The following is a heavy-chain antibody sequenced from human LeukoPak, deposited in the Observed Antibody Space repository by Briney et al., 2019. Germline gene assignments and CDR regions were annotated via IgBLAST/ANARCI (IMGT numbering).Heavy chain of an antibody. Sequence: GGSLRLSCAASGFTVSSNYMSWVRQAPGKGLEWVSVIYSGGSTYYADSVKGRFTISRDNFKNTLYLQMNNLRAEDTAVYYCARSVSDYWGQGTLVTVSS. CDR2: IYSGGST. J-gene: IGHJ4*02. CDR1: GFTVSSNY. CDR3: ARSVSDY. D-gene: IGHD5/OR15-5a*01. V-gene: IGHV3-66*02.